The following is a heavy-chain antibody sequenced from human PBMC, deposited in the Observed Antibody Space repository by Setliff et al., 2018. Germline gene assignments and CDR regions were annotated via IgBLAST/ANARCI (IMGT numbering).Heavy chain of an antibody. CDR1: GYPISSGYY. V-gene: IGHV4-38-2*02. D-gene: IGHD2-2*02. CDR3: ARDRQYCSSPTCYSSYFYYYGMDV. CDR2: INHSGST. J-gene: IGHJ6*02. Sequence: PSETLSLTCAVSGYPISSGYYWGWIRQPPGKGLEWIGEINHSGSTNYNPSLKSRVTISVDTSKNQFSLKLSSVTAADTAVYYCARDRQYCSSPTCYSSYFYYYGMDVWGQGTTVTVSS.